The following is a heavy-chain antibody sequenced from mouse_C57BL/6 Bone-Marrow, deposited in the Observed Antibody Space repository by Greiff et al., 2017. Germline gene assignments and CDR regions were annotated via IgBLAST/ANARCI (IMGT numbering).Heavy chain of an antibody. CDR1: GYSFTGYF. V-gene: IGHV1-20*01. Sequence: EVQLQQSGPELVKPGDSVKISCKASGYSFTGYFMNWVMQSHGKSLEWIGRINPYNGDTFYNQKFKGKATLTVDKSSSTAHMELRSLTSADSAVYYCARGIYGYDGTFDYWGQGTTLTVSS. J-gene: IGHJ2*01. CDR2: INPYNGDT. D-gene: IGHD2-2*01. CDR3: ARGIYGYDGTFDY.